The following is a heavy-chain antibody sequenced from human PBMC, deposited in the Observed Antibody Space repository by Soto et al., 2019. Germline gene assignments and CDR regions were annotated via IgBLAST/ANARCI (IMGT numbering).Heavy chain of an antibody. D-gene: IGHD1-26*01. V-gene: IGHV4-31*03. Sequence: SETLSLTCTVSGGSLTSEGYYWSWIRQLPGKGLEWIGYIYYSGSIFYNPFLKSRASISAHSSKRQFSLKLSSVTAADTAVYYCARSRLWEQHFDSWGQGILVTVSS. CDR2: IYYSGSI. CDR3: ARSRLWEQHFDS. CDR1: GGSLTSEGYY. J-gene: IGHJ4*02.